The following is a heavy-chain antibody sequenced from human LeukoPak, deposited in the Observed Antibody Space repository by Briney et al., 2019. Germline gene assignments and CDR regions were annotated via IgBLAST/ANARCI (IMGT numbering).Heavy chain of an antibody. CDR3: ACWGGGNQGH. CDR1: GYTFTAYY. V-gene: IGHV1-2*06. Sequence: ASVKVSCKASGYTFTAYYMHWVRQAPGQGLEWMGRINPNSGDTVYAQNFQGRVTVTRDTSISTAYMELSRLRSDDTAVYYCACWGGGNQGHWGQGTLVTVSS. D-gene: IGHD4-23*01. J-gene: IGHJ4*02. CDR2: INPNSGDT.